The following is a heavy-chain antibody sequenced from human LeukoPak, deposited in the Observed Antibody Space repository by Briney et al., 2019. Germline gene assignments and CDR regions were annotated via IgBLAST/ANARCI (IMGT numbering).Heavy chain of an antibody. CDR1: GFTFSNYE. J-gene: IGHJ4*02. V-gene: IGHV3-48*03. CDR3: AKDGGSGILY. Sequence: PGGSLRLSCAASGFTFSNYEMNWVRQAPGKGLEWISYISASGNPMFYADSVKGRFTISRGNAKNSLYLQMNSLRAEDTAIYYCAKDGGSGILYWGQGTLVTVSS. CDR2: ISASGNPM. D-gene: IGHD3-10*01.